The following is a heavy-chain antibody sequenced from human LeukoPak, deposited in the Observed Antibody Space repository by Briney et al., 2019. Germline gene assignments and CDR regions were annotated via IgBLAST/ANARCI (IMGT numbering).Heavy chain of an antibody. Sequence: GGSLRLSCAASGFTFNRNAISWVRQAPGKGLEWVSTIGGSGDKTFYADSVKGRFTIPRDNSKNMVHLQMNSLTGEDTALYYCVRRGDASSGWGDHDFWGQGALVTVSS. D-gene: IGHD6-19*01. CDR1: GFTFNRNA. J-gene: IGHJ4*02. CDR2: IGGSGDKT. V-gene: IGHV3-23*01. CDR3: VRRGDASSGWGDHDF.